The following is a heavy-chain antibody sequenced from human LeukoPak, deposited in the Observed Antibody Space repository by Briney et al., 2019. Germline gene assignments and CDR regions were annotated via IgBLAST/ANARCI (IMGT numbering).Heavy chain of an antibody. V-gene: IGHV3-11*04. J-gene: IGHJ4*02. CDR2: ISSGSSI. CDR3: ARDYYGDYFFDY. Sequence: GGSLRLSCAASGFTFSDYYMSWIRQAPGKGLEWVSYISSGSSIYYADPVKGRFTISRDNAKNSLYLQMNSLRDEDTAVYYCARDYYGDYFFDYWGQGTLVTVSS. CDR1: GFTFSDYY. D-gene: IGHD4-17*01.